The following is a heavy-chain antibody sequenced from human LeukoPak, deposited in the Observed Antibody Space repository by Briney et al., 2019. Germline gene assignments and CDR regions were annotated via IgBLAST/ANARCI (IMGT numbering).Heavy chain of an antibody. V-gene: IGHV3-7*01. CDR1: GFTFSSYW. J-gene: IGHJ6*03. CDR3: ARVNYDFWSGSYYMDV. Sequence: GGSLRLSSAASGFTFSSYWMSWVRQAPGKGLEWVANIKQDGSEKYYVDSVKGRFTISRDNAKNSLYLQMNSLRAEDTAVYYCARVNYDFWSGSYYMDVWGKGTTVTVSS. D-gene: IGHD3-3*01. CDR2: IKQDGSEK.